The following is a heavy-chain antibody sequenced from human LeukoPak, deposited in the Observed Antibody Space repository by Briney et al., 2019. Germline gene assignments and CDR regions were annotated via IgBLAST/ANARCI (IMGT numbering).Heavy chain of an antibody. CDR2: VSSSGGST. V-gene: IGHV3-23*01. CDR3: AKRMIRGVNHDAFDL. CDR1: GFTFSRYA. D-gene: IGHD3-10*01. Sequence: GGSLRLSCAASGFTFSRYAMSWVRQAPGKGLEWVSAVSSSGGSTYYADSVKGLFTISRDNSKNTLYLQMNSLRAEDTAVYYCAKRMIRGVNHDAFDLWGQGTMVTVSS. J-gene: IGHJ3*01.